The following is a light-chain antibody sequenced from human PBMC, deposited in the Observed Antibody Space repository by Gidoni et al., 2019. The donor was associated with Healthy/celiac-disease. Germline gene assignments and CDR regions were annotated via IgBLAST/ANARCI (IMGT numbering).Light chain of an antibody. CDR3: QQSYSTPICS. J-gene: IGKJ2*03. V-gene: IGKV1-39*01. CDR2: AAS. Sequence: DIQMTQSPSSLSASVGDRVTITCRASQSISSYLNWYQQKPGKAPKLLIYAASSLQSGVPSRFSGSGSGTDFTLTISSLQPEDFATYYCQQSYSTPICSFAQXTKLEIK. CDR1: QSISSY.